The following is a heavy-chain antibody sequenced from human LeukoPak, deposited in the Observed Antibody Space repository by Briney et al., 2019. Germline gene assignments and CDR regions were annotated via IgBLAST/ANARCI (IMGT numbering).Heavy chain of an antibody. V-gene: IGHV1-18*01. CDR1: GYTFTSYG. J-gene: IGHJ3*02. CDR3: ARAPIVGAIFDAFDI. Sequence: ASVKVSCKASGYTFTSYGISWVRQAPGQGLEWMGWISAKKGNTDSAQKLQGRVTMTTDTSTSTAYMELRSLRSDDTAVYYCARAPIVGAIFDAFDIWGQGTMVTVSS. D-gene: IGHD1-26*01. CDR2: ISAKKGNT.